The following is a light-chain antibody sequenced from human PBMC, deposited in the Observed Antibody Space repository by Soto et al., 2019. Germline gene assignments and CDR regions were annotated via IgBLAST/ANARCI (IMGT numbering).Light chain of an antibody. Sequence: QSVLTQPASVSGSPGQSITISCTGTSSDVGGYNYVSWHQQHPGKAPKLMLYEVSNRPSGVSNRFSGSKSGNTASLTISGLQAEDEADYYCSSYTSSSTGVVFGGGTKVTVL. CDR2: EVS. CDR1: SSDVGGYNY. J-gene: IGLJ2*01. CDR3: SSYTSSSTGVV. V-gene: IGLV2-14*01.